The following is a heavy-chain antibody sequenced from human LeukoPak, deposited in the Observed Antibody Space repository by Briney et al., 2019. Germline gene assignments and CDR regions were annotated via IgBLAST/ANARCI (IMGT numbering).Heavy chain of an antibody. D-gene: IGHD3-22*01. Sequence: GGSLRLSCAASGFTFSSYAMSWVRQAPGKGLEWVSGINTSGGSTAYADSVKGRFTISRDNPRSTLYMQMNSLRAEDTALYYCAIMHPYYDGNGYWVQWGQGTLVTVSS. CDR1: GFTFSSYA. V-gene: IGHV3-23*01. J-gene: IGHJ4*02. CDR3: AIMHPYYDGNGYWVQ. CDR2: INTSGGST.